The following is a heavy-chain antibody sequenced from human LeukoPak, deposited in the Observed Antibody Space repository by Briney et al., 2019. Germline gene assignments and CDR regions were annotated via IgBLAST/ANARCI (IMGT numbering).Heavy chain of an antibody. J-gene: IGHJ4*02. CDR2: MSFDVSNK. CDR1: GFTFSSYA. CDR3: ARGYCTSSSCYNDY. V-gene: IGHV3-30*04. Sequence: TGGSLRLSCVTSGFTFSSYAFHWVRQAPGKGLEWVATMSFDVSNKYYADSVGGRFTISRDNSKNTLYLQMNSLGAEDTAVYSCARGYCTSSSCYNDYWGQGTLVTVSS. D-gene: IGHD2-2*02.